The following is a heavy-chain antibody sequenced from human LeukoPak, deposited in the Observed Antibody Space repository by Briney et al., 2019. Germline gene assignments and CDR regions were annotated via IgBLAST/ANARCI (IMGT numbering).Heavy chain of an antibody. CDR1: GGSISSGSSY. CDR2: IYTSGST. CDR3: AGSKYYYDSSGYKTGYYYYGMDV. J-gene: IGHJ6*02. V-gene: IGHV4-61*02. D-gene: IGHD3-22*01. Sequence: PSETLSLTCTVSGGSISSGSSYWSWIRQPAGKGLEWIGRIYTSGSTNSNPSLKSRVTISVDTSKNQFSLKLSSVTAADTAVYYCAGSKYYYDSSGYKTGYYYYGMDVWGQGTTVTVSS.